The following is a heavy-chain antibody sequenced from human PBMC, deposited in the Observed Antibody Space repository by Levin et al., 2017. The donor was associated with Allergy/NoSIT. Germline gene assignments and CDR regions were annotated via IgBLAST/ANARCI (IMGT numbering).Heavy chain of an antibody. Sequence: TGGSLRLSCAVSGFPFDDYAVSWVRQAPGKRLEWIAGINWNGVRPDYADSVKGRFTISRDNAKNSLYLQMDGLRDEDTALYYCAKSVQLVSSFFDHWGQGTLVTVSS. D-gene: IGHD2/OR15-2a*01. CDR2: INWNGVRP. J-gene: IGHJ4*02. CDR1: GFPFDDYA. CDR3: AKSVQLVSSFFDH. V-gene: IGHV3-20*04.